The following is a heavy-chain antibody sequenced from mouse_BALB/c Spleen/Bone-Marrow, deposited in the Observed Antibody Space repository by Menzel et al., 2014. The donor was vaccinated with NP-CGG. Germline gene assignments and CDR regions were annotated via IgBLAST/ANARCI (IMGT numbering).Heavy chain of an antibody. Sequence: EVQLQQSGAELVKPGASVKLSCTASGFNINDTYMHWVKQRPEQGLEWIGRIDPANGNTKYDPKFQGKATITADTSSTTAYLQRSSLASEDTAVYYCASYDYGSSGFAYGGQGTLVTVAA. V-gene: IGHV14-3*02. D-gene: IGHD1-1*01. CDR3: ASYDYGSSGFAY. CDR2: IDPANGNT. J-gene: IGHJ3*01. CDR1: GFNINDTY.